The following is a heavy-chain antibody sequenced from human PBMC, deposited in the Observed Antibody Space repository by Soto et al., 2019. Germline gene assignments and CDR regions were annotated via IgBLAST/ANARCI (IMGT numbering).Heavy chain of an antibody. CDR3: ARWSGYCSSTSCYTEYFDY. J-gene: IGHJ4*02. Sequence: GGSLRLSCAASGVTFSSYEMNWVRKAPGKGLEWVSYISSSGSTIYYADSVKGRFTISRDNAKNSLYLQMNSLRAEDTAVYYCARWSGYCSSTSCYTEYFDYWGQGTLVTVPS. CDR1: GVTFSSYE. V-gene: IGHV3-48*03. CDR2: ISSSGSTI. D-gene: IGHD2-2*02.